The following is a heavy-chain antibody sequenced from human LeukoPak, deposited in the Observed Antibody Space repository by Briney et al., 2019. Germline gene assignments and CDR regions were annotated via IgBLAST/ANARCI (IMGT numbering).Heavy chain of an antibody. CDR2: INSDGSSA. CDR1: GLTSSYYW. V-gene: IGHV3-74*01. D-gene: IGHD5-12*01. J-gene: IGHJ5*02. CDR3: ASERGYDHFDG. Sequence: PGGSLRLSCSASGLTSSYYWMQWVRQAPGKGLVWVSRINSDGSSASYADSVKGRFTISRDNAKNTLYLQMNSLRAEDTALYYCASERGYDHFDGWGQGTLVTVSS.